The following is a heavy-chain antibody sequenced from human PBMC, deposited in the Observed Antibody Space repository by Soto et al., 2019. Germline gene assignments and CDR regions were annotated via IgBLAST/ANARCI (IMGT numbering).Heavy chain of an antibody. Sequence: GGSLRLSCAASGFTFSSYAMSWVRQAPGKGLEWVSAITGSGGSTYYADSVKGRFTISGDNSKNTLYLQMNSLRAEDTAVYYCAKVPVAGGYNWFDPWGQGTLVTVSS. J-gene: IGHJ5*02. CDR2: ITGSGGST. D-gene: IGHD2-15*01. V-gene: IGHV3-23*01. CDR1: GFTFSSYA. CDR3: AKVPVAGGYNWFDP.